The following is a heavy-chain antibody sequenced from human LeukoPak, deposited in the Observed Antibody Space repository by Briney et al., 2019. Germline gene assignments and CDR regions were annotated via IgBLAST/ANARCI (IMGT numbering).Heavy chain of an antibody. J-gene: IGHJ5*02. D-gene: IGHD1-26*01. CDR1: GGSMRSNY. Sequence: SETLSLTCSVSGGSMRSNYWSLIRQPPGKGLEWIGNIYYSGSTNYNPSLKSRVTISIDPSKNQFSLKLSSVTAADTAIYYCVKDNGRGFDPWGQGTLVIVSS. CDR3: VKDNGRGFDP. CDR2: IYYSGST. V-gene: IGHV4-59*01.